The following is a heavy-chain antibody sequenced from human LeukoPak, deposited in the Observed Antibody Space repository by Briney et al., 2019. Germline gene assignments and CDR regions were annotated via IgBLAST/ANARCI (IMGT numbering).Heavy chain of an antibody. CDR3: AKDSIVVVPAARAEFDY. J-gene: IGHJ4*02. V-gene: IGHV3-30*02. D-gene: IGHD2-2*01. Sequence: GGSLRLSCAASGFTFSSYGMHWVRQAPGKGLEWVAFIRYDGSNKYYADPVKGRFTISRDNSKNTLYLQMNSLRAEDTAVYYCAKDSIVVVPAARAEFDYWGQGTLVTVSS. CDR1: GFTFSSYG. CDR2: IRYDGSNK.